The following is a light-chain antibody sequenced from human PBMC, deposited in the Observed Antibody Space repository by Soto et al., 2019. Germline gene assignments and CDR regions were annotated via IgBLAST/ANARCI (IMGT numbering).Light chain of an antibody. CDR3: QKYDNAART. V-gene: IGKV1-27*01. CDR2: AAS. J-gene: IGKJ1*01. CDR1: QGISHY. Sequence: DIQMTQSPSSLSSSVGDRVTITCRASQGISHYLAWYQQKPGKVPKLLISAASRLQSGVPSRFSGSGSGTDFTLTISSLQPEDVATYYCQKYDNAARTFGQGTKVEIK.